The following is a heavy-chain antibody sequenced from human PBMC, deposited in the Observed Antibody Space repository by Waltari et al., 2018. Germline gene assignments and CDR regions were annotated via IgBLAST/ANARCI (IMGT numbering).Heavy chain of an antibody. CDR1: GFSITSNRPY. D-gene: IGHD5-12*01. V-gene: IGHV4-39*01. CDR2: VSYSGTT. CDR3: ATYIGASVGTAAFDV. J-gene: IGHJ3*01. Sequence: QLQLQESGPRLVRPSETLSLICRVSGFSITSNRPYRAWIRQSPGQGLEWIGTVSYSGTTYISPSLKSRVSVSRDTSKNQVSLILGSVTAADMAVYYCATYIGASVGTAAFDVWGQGTMVTVSS.